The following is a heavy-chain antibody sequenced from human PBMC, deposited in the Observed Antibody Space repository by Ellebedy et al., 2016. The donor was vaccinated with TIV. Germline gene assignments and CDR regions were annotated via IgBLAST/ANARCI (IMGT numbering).Heavy chain of an antibody. CDR1: GDSISSNSAA. Sequence: SQTLSLTCAISGDSISSNSAAWNWNRQSPSRGLEWLGRTYYRSKWYNDYVVSVKSRITINPDTSKNQFSLQLNSVTPEDTAVYYCARGPKARGAFDIWGQGTMVTVSS. V-gene: IGHV6-1*01. CDR3: ARGPKARGAFDI. J-gene: IGHJ3*02. CDR2: TYYRSKWYN. D-gene: IGHD3-10*01.